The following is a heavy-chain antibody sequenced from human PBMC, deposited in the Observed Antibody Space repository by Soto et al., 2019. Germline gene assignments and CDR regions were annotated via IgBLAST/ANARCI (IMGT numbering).Heavy chain of an antibody. CDR2: ISGNSGST. CDR1: GFTFSNYA. J-gene: IGHJ4*02. V-gene: IGHV3-23*01. Sequence: GGSLRLSCAASGFTFSNYAMTWVRQAPGKGLEWVSAISGNSGSTYYADSVKGRFTISRDISKNTLYLQMNSLRAEDTAVYYCAKVRTDSYSSSWYTSCFDYWGQGTLVTVSS. CDR3: AKVRTDSYSSSWYTSCFDY. D-gene: IGHD6-13*01.